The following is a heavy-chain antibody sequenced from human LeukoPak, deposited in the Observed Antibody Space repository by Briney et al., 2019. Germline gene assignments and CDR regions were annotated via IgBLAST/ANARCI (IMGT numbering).Heavy chain of an antibody. CDR2: IYYSGST. V-gene: IGHV4-59*01. Sequence: SETLSLTCTVSGGSISSFYWSWIRQPPGKGLEWIGYIYYSGSTNYNPSLQSRVTISVDTSKNQFSLKLSSVTAAVSAVYYCARRVGGTTFFDHWGQGTLVTVSS. J-gene: IGHJ4*02. CDR3: ARRVGGTTFFDH. CDR1: GGSISSFY. D-gene: IGHD1-26*01.